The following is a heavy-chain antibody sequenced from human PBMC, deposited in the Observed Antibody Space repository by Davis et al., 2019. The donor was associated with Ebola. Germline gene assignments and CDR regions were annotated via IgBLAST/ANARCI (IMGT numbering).Heavy chain of an antibody. CDR2: IYPGDPDT. Sequence: GESLKISCKASGYRLTSYWIGWVRQMPGKGLEWMGIIYPGDPDTRYSPSFQGQVTISADKSITTAYLQWSSLKASDTAMYYCARPSITGTADAFDIWGQGTMVTVSS. V-gene: IGHV5-51*01. J-gene: IGHJ3*02. CDR1: GYRLTSYW. CDR3: ARPSITGTADAFDI. D-gene: IGHD1-20*01.